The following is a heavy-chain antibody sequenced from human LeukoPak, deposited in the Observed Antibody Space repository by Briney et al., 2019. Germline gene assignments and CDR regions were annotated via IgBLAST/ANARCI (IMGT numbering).Heavy chain of an antibody. V-gene: IGHV1-69*06. D-gene: IGHD6-13*01. CDR1: GGTFSSYA. CDR2: IIPIFGTA. Sequence: SVKVSCKASGGTFSSYAISWVRQAPGQGLEWRGGIIPIFGTANYAQKFQGRVTITADKSTSTAYMELSSLRSEDTAVYYCARDYSSSWYRAFDIWGQGTMVTVSS. J-gene: IGHJ3*02. CDR3: ARDYSSSWYRAFDI.